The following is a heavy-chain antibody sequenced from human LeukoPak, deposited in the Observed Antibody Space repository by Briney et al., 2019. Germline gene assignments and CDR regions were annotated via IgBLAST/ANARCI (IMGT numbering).Heavy chain of an antibody. J-gene: IGHJ1*01. CDR3: AKDPPWDYDSSGYYYGTQYFQH. D-gene: IGHD3-22*01. CDR2: ISGSGGST. CDR1: GFTFCSDA. V-gene: IGHV3-23*01. Sequence: GGSLRLSCAASGFTFCSDAMSWVPQAPGKGLEWGSGISGSGGSTYYADSVKGRFTSSRANSKNPLYLQMNSLRAEDTAVYYCAKDPPWDYDSSGYYYGTQYFQHWGQGTLVTVSS.